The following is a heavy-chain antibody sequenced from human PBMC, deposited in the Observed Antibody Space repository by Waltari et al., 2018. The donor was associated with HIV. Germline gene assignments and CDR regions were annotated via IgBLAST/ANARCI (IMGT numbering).Heavy chain of an antibody. J-gene: IGHJ4*02. CDR3: ASPGRKFDY. CDR2: IGVSGGST. Sequence: EVQLLESGGGLVQPGGSLRLSCAASVFNFRSYAMSWVRRAAGKGRGWVSAIGVSGGSTYYADSVKGRFTISRDNSKNTLYLQMNSLRAEDTAVYYCASPGRKFDYWGQGTLVTVSS. CDR1: VFNFRSYA. V-gene: IGHV3-23*01.